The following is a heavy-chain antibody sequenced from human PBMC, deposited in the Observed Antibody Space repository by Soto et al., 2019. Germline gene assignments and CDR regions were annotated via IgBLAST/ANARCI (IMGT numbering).Heavy chain of an antibody. J-gene: IGHJ4*02. CDR2: ISAYNGNT. D-gene: IGHD5-12*01. CDR1: GYTFTSYG. V-gene: IGHV1-18*01. CDR3: ARGISAIIVATLVDY. Sequence: QVQLVQSGAEVKKPGASVMVSCKASGYTFTSYGISWVRQAPGQGLEWMGWISAYNGNTNYAQKLQGRVTMTTDTSTSTAYMELRGLRSDDTAVYYCARGISAIIVATLVDYWGQGTLVTVSS.